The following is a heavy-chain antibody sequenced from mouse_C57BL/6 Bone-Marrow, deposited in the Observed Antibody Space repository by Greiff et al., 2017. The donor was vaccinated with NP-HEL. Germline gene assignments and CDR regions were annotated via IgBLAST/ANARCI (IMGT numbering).Heavy chain of an antibody. J-gene: IGHJ4*01. Sequence: QVQLQQSGAELVKPGASVKISCKASGYAFSSYWMNWVKERPGKGLEWIGQIYPGDGDTKYNGKFKGKATQTADKSSSTAYMQVSSLTSEDSAVYFCARGDYGSSRFGYAMDYWGQGTSVTVSS. CDR3: ARGDYGSSRFGYAMDY. CDR2: IYPGDGDT. V-gene: IGHV1-80*01. CDR1: GYAFSSYW. D-gene: IGHD1-1*01.